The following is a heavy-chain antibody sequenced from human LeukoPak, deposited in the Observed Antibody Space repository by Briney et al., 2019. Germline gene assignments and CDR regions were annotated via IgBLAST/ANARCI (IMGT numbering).Heavy chain of an antibody. CDR2: ISYDGSNK. CDR3: ASSRARIRGYCSGGSCYSNYYYGMDV. Sequence: GRSLRLSCAASGFTFSSYGMHWVRQAPCKGLEWVAVISYDGSNKYYADSVKGRFTISRDNSKNTLYLQMNSLRAEDTAVYYCASSRARIRGYCSGGSCYSNYYYGMDVWGQGTTVTVSS. V-gene: IGHV3-30*03. J-gene: IGHJ6*02. D-gene: IGHD2-15*01. CDR1: GFTFSSYG.